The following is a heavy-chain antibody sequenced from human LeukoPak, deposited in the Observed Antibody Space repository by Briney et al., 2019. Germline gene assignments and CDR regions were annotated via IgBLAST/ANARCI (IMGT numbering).Heavy chain of an antibody. D-gene: IGHD3-3*01. CDR1: GGSFSGYY. CDR2: INHSGST. CDR3: AREIRAYDFWSGYSPGYYYYGMDV. J-gene: IGHJ6*02. V-gene: IGHV4-34*01. Sequence: PSETLSLTCAVYGGSFSGYYWSWIRQPPGKGLEWIGEINHSGSTNYNPSLKSRVTISVDTSKNQFSLKLSSVTAADTAVYYCAREIRAYDFWSGYSPGYYYYGMDVWGQGTTVTVSS.